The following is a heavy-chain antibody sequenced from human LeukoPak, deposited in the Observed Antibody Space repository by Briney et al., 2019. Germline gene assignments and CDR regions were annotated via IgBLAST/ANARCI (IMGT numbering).Heavy chain of an antibody. V-gene: IGHV3-30*04. CDR3: ARDLHGDYYFDY. CDR1: GFTFSSYA. CDR2: ISYDGSNK. Sequence: GGSLRLSCAASGFTFSSYAMHWVRQAPGKGLEWVAVISYDGSNKYYADSVKSRFTISRDNSKNTLYLQMNSLRAEDTAVYYCARDLHGDYYFDYWGQGTLVTVSS. J-gene: IGHJ4*02. D-gene: IGHD4-17*01.